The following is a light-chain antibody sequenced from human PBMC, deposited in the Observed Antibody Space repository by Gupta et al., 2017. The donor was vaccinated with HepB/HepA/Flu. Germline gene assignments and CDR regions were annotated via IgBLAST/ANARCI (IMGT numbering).Light chain of an antibody. CDR2: AAF. Sequence: DIQLTQSPSFLSASVGDRVTISCRASQGINNFLAWYQQKPGKAPNLLIYAAFTLQRGVPSRFSGSVSGTEFTLTISSLQPEDFATYYCQQSEPYPVTFGQGTRLDIK. J-gene: IGKJ5*01. CDR3: QQSEPYPVT. CDR1: QGINNF. V-gene: IGKV1-9*01.